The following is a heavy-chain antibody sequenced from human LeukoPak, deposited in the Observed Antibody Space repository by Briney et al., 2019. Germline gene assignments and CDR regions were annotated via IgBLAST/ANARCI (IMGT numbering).Heavy chain of an antibody. J-gene: IGHJ4*02. D-gene: IGHD6-19*01. CDR1: GLSFSGQW. CDR2: ITSPVGHI. Sequence: GGSLRLSCTASGLSFSGQWMNWVRQAPGKGLEWVASITSPVGHIYYADSLKGRITISRDNAKSSLYLQMNSMRAEDTAVYYCATDGQSSGWYGFDYWGQGTLVTVSS. V-gene: IGHV3-21*01. CDR3: ATDGQSSGWYGFDY.